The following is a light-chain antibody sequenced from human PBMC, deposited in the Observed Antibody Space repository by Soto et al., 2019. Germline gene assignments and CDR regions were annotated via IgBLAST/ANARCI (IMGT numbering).Light chain of an antibody. CDR3: QQRGNRPPWT. CDR2: DAS. J-gene: IGKJ1*01. Sequence: EIVMTQSPATLSLSPGARATLSCRASQSVGKYLVWYQQKPGQAPRLLIYDASNRATGIPARFSGSGSGTDFTLTISSLEPEDLAVYYCQQRGNRPPWTFGQGTKVDIK. V-gene: IGKV3-11*01. CDR1: QSVGKY.